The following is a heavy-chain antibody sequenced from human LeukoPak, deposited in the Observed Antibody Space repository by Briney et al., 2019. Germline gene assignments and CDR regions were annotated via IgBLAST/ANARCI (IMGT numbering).Heavy chain of an antibody. J-gene: IGHJ4*02. D-gene: IGHD5-18*01. Sequence: RGSLRLSCAASGFTFSSYWTSWVRQAPGKGLEWVANIKEDGRQKYYVDSVTGRFTISRDNAKNSLYLRMNRLRVEDAAVYYCARDRWGYSYGGDWGQGTLVTVSS. V-gene: IGHV3-7*01. CDR3: ARDRWGYSYGGD. CDR1: GFTFSSYW. CDR2: IKEDGRQK.